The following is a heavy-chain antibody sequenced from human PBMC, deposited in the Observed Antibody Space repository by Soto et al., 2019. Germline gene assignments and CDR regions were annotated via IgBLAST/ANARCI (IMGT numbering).Heavy chain of an antibody. CDR1: GFTFSSYA. CDR3: AKDFNRFSDSSGWY. J-gene: IGHJ4*02. D-gene: IGHD6-19*01. V-gene: IGHV3-23*01. Sequence: GGSLRLSCAASGFTFSSYAMSWVRQAPGKGLEWVSAISGSGGSTYYADSVKGRFTISRDNSKNTLYLQMNSLRAEDTAVYYCAKDFNRFSDSSGWYWGQGTLVTVSS. CDR2: ISGSGGST.